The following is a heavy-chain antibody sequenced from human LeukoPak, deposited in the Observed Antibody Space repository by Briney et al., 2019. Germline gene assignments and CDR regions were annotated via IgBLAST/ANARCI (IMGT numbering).Heavy chain of an antibody. J-gene: IGHJ4*02. D-gene: IGHD1-26*01. CDR3: AKAAVGSSNYFDY. V-gene: IGHV3-66*01. CDR1: EFSVGSNY. Sequence: GGSLRLSCAASEFSVGSNYMTWVRQAPGKGLEWVSLIYSGGSTYYADSVKGRFTISRDNSKNTLYLQMNSLRAEDTAVYYCAKAAVGSSNYFDYWGQGTLVTVSS. CDR2: IYSGGST.